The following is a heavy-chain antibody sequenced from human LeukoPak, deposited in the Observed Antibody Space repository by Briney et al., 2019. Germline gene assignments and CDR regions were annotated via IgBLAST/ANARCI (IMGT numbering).Heavy chain of an antibody. D-gene: IGHD6-19*01. V-gene: IGHV1-18*01. CDR1: GYTLTSYG. CDR2: VSAYNGNT. Sequence: ASVKVSCKASGYTLTSYGISWVRQAPGQGLEWMGWVSAYNGNTNYAQRFQGRVTMTTDTSTTTAYMELRSLRSDDTAVYYCARSWLARKPAVDYWGQGTLVTVSS. CDR3: ARSWLARKPAVDY. J-gene: IGHJ4*02.